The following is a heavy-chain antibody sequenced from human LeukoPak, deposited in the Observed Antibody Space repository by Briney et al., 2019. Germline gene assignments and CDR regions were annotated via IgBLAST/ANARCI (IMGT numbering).Heavy chain of an antibody. Sequence: RPSETLSLTCAVSGGSISSGGYSWSWIRQPPGKGLEWIGYIYHSGSTYYNPSLKSRVTISVDRSKNQFSLKLSSVTAADTAVYYCARGTRGVAGQTKKAPNWFDPWGQGTLVTVSS. CDR2: IYHSGST. J-gene: IGHJ5*02. CDR3: ARGTRGVAGQTKKAPNWFDP. D-gene: IGHD6-19*01. CDR1: GGSISSGGYS. V-gene: IGHV4-30-2*01.